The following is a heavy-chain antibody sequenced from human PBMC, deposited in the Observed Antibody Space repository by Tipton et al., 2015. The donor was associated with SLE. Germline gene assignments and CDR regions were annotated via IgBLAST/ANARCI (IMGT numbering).Heavy chain of an antibody. J-gene: IGHJ5*02. CDR3: ARGAYCGGDCSNWIDP. Sequence: SLRLSCAASGFTFSSYAMHWVRQAPGKGLEWVAVISYDGSNKYYADSVKGRFTISRDNSKNTLYLQMNSLRAEDTAVYYCARGAYCGGDCSNWIDPWGQGTLVTVSS. CDR1: GFTFSSYA. CDR2: ISYDGSNK. D-gene: IGHD2-21*01. V-gene: IGHV3-30*04.